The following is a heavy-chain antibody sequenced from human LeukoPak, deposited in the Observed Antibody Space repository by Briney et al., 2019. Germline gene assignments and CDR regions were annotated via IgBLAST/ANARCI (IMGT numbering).Heavy chain of an antibody. CDR2: IWSDGGNK. V-gene: IGHV3-33*06. CDR1: GFTFSNYG. CDR3: AKGSTTFDY. Sequence: GGSLRLSCVASGFTFSNYGMHWVRQAPGKGLELVAVIWSDGGNKFYRDSVKGRFTISRDNSKNTLYLQMNSLSAEDTAVYYCAKGSTTFDYWGQGTLVTVSS. D-gene: IGHD2/OR15-2a*01. J-gene: IGHJ4*02.